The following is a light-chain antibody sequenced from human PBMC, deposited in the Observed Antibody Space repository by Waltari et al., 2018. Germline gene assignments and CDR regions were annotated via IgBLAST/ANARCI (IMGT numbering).Light chain of an antibody. CDR2: DAS. J-gene: IGKJ1*01. Sequence: CRARQSVGRYLAWYQQKPGQAPRLLIYDASTRATVIPDRFSGSGSGTDFSLTISRLESEDFAVYYCQKYVNLPATFGQGTKVEIK. V-gene: IGKV3-20*01. CDR1: QSVGRY. CDR3: QKYVNLPAT.